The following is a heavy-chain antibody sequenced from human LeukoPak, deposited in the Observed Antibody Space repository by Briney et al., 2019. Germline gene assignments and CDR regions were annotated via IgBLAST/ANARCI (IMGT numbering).Heavy chain of an antibody. CDR3: ARESGSYGFDY. CDR1: GFTSNTYW. Sequence: GGSLRLSCAASGFTSNTYWMSWVRQAPGKGLEWVANIKPDGSESHYVDSVNGRFTISRDNAKNSLYLQMKSLRAEDTAVYYCARESGSYGFDYWGQGTLVTVSS. CDR2: IKPDGSES. V-gene: IGHV3-7*01. D-gene: IGHD1-26*01. J-gene: IGHJ4*02.